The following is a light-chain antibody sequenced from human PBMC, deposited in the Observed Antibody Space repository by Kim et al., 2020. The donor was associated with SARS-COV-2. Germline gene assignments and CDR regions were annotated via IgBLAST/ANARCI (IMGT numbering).Light chain of an antibody. CDR3: PKT. V-gene: IGKV2-30*02. Sequence: DVVMTQSPLSLPVTLGQPASISCRSSQSLVHSDGNTYLNWFQQRPGQSPRRLIYKVSNRDSGVPDRFSGSGSSTDFTLKISRVEAEDVGVYYWPKTFGQGTKVDIK. CDR1: QSLVHSDGNTY. CDR2: KVS. J-gene: IGKJ1*01.